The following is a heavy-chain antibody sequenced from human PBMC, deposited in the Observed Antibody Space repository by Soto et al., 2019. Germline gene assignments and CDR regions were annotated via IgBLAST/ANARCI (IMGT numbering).Heavy chain of an antibody. D-gene: IGHD6-13*01. CDR3: AKAIAAAGTDLGY. Sequence: GSLKIARAASGFTFSSYAMSWVRKAPGKGLEWVSAISGSGGSTYYAGSVKGRFTISRDNSKNTLYLQMNSLRAEDTAVYYWAKAIAAAGTDLGYWGQGTLVTVSS. J-gene: IGHJ4*02. CDR1: GFTFSSYA. V-gene: IGHV3-23*01. CDR2: ISGSGGST.